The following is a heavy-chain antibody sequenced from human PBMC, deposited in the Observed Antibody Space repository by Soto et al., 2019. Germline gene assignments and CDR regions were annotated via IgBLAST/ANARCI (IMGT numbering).Heavy chain of an antibody. CDR3: AYQGRGDHDVCDV. Sequence: TGGSLRLSCAASGFTFSSYAMSWVRQAPGKGLEWVGHFKYISYVQTFDYAAPVKGRFSISRDESKNTLYLQMDGLKIEDTAIYFCAYQGRGDHDVCDVWGRGTMVTVSS. D-gene: IGHD3-16*01. V-gene: IGHV3-15*01. CDR1: GFTFSSYA. CDR2: FKYISYVQTF. J-gene: IGHJ3*01.